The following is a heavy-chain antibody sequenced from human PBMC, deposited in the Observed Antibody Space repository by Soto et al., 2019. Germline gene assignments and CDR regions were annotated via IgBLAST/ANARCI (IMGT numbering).Heavy chain of an antibody. V-gene: IGHV3-15*07. Sequence: EVQLVESGGGLVKPGGSLRLSCAASGFTFNDAWMTWVRQAPGKGLEWVGRIKGKTDGGTTDYAAPVKGRFTISRDDSKTPLYLQMNCLKTEDTAVYYCTPMDHYGGNFPFDYWAQGPLVPVSS. CDR3: TPMDHYGGNFPFDY. D-gene: IGHD4-17*01. CDR1: GFTFNDAW. J-gene: IGHJ4*02. CDR2: IKGKTDGGTT.